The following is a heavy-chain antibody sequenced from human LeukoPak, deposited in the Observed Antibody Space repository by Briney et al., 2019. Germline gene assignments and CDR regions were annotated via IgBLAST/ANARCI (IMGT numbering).Heavy chain of an antibody. V-gene: IGHV3-66*01. CDR1: GLTVSRKF. Sequence: RGSLRLSCAASGLTVSRKFMNWVRQAPGRGLEWVSGIYDDGSTFYADSVKGRFSIYRDSSRNTLSPQMSSLRAEDTAVYFCASCGDDCDPRETAWVDFLHWGQGTLVTVSS. CDR3: ASCGDDCDPRETAWVDFLH. J-gene: IGHJ1*01. D-gene: IGHD2-21*02. CDR2: IYDDGST.